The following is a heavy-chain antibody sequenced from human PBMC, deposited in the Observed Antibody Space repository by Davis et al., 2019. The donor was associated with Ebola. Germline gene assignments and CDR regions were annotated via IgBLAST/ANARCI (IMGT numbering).Heavy chain of an antibody. V-gene: IGHV4-39*01. D-gene: IGHD3-22*01. CDR3: AGNRYDSSGYYLYYYYGMDV. J-gene: IGHJ6*02. Sequence: SETLSLTCTVSGGSISSSSYYWGWIRQPPGKGLEWIGSIYYSGSTYYNPSLKSRVTISVDTSKNQFSLKLSSVTAADTAVYYCAGNRYDSSGYYLYYYYGMDVWGQGTTVTVSS. CDR1: GGSISSSSYY. CDR2: IYYSGST.